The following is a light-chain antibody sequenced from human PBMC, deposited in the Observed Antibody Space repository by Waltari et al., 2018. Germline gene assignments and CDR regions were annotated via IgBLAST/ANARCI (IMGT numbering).Light chain of an antibody. Sequence: QSALTQPASVSGSPGQSITISRTGTSSDVGGYNYCSWYQQHPGKAPKVMIYDVSNRASGVSNRCAGSKSGNTASLTISGLQAEDEADYYCTSYTSSSAPWVFGGGTKLTVL. J-gene: IGLJ3*02. CDR1: SSDVGGYNY. CDR2: DVS. V-gene: IGLV2-14*03. CDR3: TSYTSSSAPWV.